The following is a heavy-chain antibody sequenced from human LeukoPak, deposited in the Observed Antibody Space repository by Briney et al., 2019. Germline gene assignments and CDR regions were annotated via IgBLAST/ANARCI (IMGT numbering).Heavy chain of an antibody. Sequence: SETLSLTCAVYGGSFSGYYWSWIRQPPGKGVEWIGEINHSGSTNYNPSLKSRVTISVDTSKNQFSLKLSSVTAADTAVYYCARIGSYGYFLDYWGQGTLVTVSS. CDR2: INHSGST. D-gene: IGHD5-18*01. CDR1: GGSFSGYY. V-gene: IGHV4-34*01. CDR3: ARIGSYGYFLDY. J-gene: IGHJ4*02.